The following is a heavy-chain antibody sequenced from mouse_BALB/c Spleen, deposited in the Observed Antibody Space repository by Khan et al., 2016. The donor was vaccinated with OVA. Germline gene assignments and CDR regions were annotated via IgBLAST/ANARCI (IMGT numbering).Heavy chain of an antibody. Sequence: EVQLVESGPGLVKPSQSLSLTCSVTGYSITSAYYWNWIRQFPGNKLEWMGYITSGDTFNYNPSLKNRISITRDTSKNQFFLNLNSVTPEDTATYYGARAGRWFDYWGQGTLVIVSA. D-gene: IGHD3-3*01. CDR2: ITSGDTF. V-gene: IGHV3-6*02. CDR1: GYSITSAYY. CDR3: ARAGRWFDY. J-gene: IGHJ3*01.